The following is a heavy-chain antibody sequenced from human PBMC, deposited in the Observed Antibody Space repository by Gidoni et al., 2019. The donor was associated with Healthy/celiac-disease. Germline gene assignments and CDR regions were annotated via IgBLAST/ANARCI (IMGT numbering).Heavy chain of an antibody. CDR3: ASHPVVVVAAENPPYFDY. CDR1: GCSIRSLSYY. J-gene: IGHJ4*02. Sequence: QLQLQESGPVLVTPSATLSLTFPVSGCSIRSLSYYWGGIRQPPGKGLEWSGSIYYSGSTYYNPSLKSRVTISVDTSKNQFSLKLSSVTAADTAVYYCASHPVVVVAAENPPYFDYWGQGTLVTVSS. CDR2: IYYSGST. V-gene: IGHV4-39*01. D-gene: IGHD2-15*01.